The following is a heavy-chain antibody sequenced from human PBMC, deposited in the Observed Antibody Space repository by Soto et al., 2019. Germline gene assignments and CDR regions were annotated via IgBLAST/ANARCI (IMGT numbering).Heavy chain of an antibody. V-gene: IGHV1-69*02. J-gene: IGHJ4*02. Sequence: QVQLVQSGAEVKKPGSSVKVSCKASGGTFSSYIISWVRQAPGQGLEWMGRIIPILGIPNYAQKSQGRVTITADKSTSTAYMELSSLRSEDTAVYYCARIQPDDYVDYWGQGTLVTVSS. CDR3: ARIQPDDYVDY. CDR2: IIPILGIP. CDR1: GGTFSSYI.